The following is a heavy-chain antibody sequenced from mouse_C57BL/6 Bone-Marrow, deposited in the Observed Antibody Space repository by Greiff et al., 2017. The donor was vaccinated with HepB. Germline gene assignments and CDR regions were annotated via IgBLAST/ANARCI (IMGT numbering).Heavy chain of an antibody. J-gene: IGHJ1*03. D-gene: IGHD1-1*01. Sequence: EVKLVESVAELVRPGASVKLSCTASGFNIKNTYMHWVKQRPEQGLEWIGRIDPANGNTKYAPKFQGKATITADTSSNTAYLQLSSLTSEDTAIYYCARSGVYGSSRHWYFDVWGTGTTVTVSS. CDR1: GFNIKNTY. CDR3: ARSGVYGSSRHWYFDV. V-gene: IGHV14-3*01. CDR2: IDPANGNT.